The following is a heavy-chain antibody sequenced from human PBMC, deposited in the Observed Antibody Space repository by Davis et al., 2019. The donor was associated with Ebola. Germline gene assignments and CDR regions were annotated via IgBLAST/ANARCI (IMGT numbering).Heavy chain of an antibody. V-gene: IGHV1-18*01. D-gene: IGHD6-13*01. J-gene: IGHJ5*02. CDR3: ARGIAAAGTLMGWFDP. Sequence: AASVKVSCKASGYTSTSYGISWVRQAPAQGLEWMGWISAYNGNTNYAQNLQGRVTMTTDTSTSTAYMELRRLRAEETAGYYCARGIAAAGTLMGWFDPWGQGTLVTVSS. CDR2: ISAYNGNT. CDR1: GYTSTSYG.